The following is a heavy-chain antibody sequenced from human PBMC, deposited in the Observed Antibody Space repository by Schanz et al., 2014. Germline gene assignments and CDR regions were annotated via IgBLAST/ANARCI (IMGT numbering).Heavy chain of an antibody. CDR1: GFTFSGYG. CDR2: ISYDGSEK. D-gene: IGHD2-21*01. V-gene: IGHV3-30*19. CDR3: ARDPLPYSSYSYYTMDV. Sequence: QVQLVESGGGVVQPGGSLRLSCAASGFTFSGYGMHWVRQAPGKGLEWVAVISYDGSEKNYADFVKGRFTISRDNSKNTLSLQMNSLRTEDTAVYYCARDPLPYSSYSYYTMDVWGQGTTVTVSS. J-gene: IGHJ6*02.